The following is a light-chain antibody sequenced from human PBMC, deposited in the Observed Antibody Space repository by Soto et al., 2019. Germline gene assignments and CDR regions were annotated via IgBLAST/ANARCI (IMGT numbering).Light chain of an antibody. V-gene: IGKV1-39*01. CDR1: QSISTY. CDR3: QQSYGIPWT. J-gene: IGKJ1*01. Sequence: DIQVTQSPSSLAASVGDRVTLTCRASQSISTYLNWYQQKPGKAPKLLIYAASSLQSGVPSRFSGSGSGTDFTLTISSLQPEDFATYFCQQSYGIPWTFGQGTKVDIK. CDR2: AAS.